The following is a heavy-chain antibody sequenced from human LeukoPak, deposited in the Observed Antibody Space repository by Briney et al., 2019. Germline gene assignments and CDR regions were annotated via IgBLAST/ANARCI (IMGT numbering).Heavy chain of an antibody. V-gene: IGHV3-30-3*01. CDR2: ISYDGSNK. Sequence: QPGGSLRLSCAASGFTFSSYAMHWVRQAPGKGLEWVAVISYDGSNKHYADSVKGRFTISRDNSKNTLYLQMNSLRAEDTAVYYCARGYSSGWLNYWGQGTLVTVSS. CDR1: GFTFSSYA. CDR3: ARGYSSGWLNY. J-gene: IGHJ4*02. D-gene: IGHD6-19*01.